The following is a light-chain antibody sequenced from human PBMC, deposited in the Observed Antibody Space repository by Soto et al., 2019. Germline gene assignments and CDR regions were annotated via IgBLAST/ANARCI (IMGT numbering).Light chain of an antibody. CDR3: GLYTLSDTVI. CDR2: DVT. V-gene: IGLV2-18*01. CDR1: SEVGSYSR. J-gene: IGLJ2*01. Sequence: QSVLTQPPSVSGSPGHSVTISCTGTSEVGSYSRVSWYQQSPGTSPKLLIYDVTKRPLGVSDRFSGSKSGNTASLTISGLQTYDEADYYCGLYTLSDTVILGGGTKLTVL.